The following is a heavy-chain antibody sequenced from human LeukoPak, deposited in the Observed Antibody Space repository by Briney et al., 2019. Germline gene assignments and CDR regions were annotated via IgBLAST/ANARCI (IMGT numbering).Heavy chain of an antibody. J-gene: IGHJ1*01. D-gene: IGHD5-24*01. Sequence: PGRSLRLSCAASGFTFGSYAMNWVRQTPGKGLEWVALISFDGSNKSYADSVKGRFTISRDHSKNTLYLQMNSLRGEDTAVYYCASEMRIGIDGYTEYFEHWGQGTLVTVSS. CDR1: GFTFGSYA. CDR3: ASEMRIGIDGYTEYFEH. CDR2: ISFDGSNK. V-gene: IGHV3-30-3*01.